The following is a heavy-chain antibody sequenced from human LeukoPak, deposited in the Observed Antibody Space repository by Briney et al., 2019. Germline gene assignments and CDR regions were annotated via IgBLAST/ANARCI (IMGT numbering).Heavy chain of an antibody. CDR3: ARAHYYGSGSYPYYFDY. CDR2: INPNSGGT. CDR1: GYTFTGYY. D-gene: IGHD3-10*01. Sequence: ASVKVSCKASGYTFTGYYMHWVRQAPGQGLEWMGWINPNSGGTNYAQKFQGRVTMTRDTSISTAYKELSRLRSDDTAVYYCARAHYYGSGSYPYYFDYWGQGTLVTVSS. V-gene: IGHV1-2*02. J-gene: IGHJ4*02.